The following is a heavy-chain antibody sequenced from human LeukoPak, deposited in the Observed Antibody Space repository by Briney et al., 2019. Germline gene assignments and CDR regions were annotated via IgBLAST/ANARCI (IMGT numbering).Heavy chain of an antibody. J-gene: IGHJ4*02. Sequence: ASVKVSCKASGYNFSGHYMHWVRQAPGQGLEWMGWIKPSNGNTKYAQNFQGRVTMTRDTSISTAYMELSSLRSDDTAVYYCASPPLSSAMYYAHWGQGTLVTVSS. CDR3: ASPPLSSAMYYAH. V-gene: IGHV1-2*02. CDR2: IKPSNGNT. D-gene: IGHD2-8*01. CDR1: GYNFSGHY.